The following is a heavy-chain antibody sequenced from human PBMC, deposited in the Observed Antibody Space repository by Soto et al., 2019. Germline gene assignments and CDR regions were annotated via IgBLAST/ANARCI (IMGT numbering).Heavy chain of an antibody. J-gene: IGHJ4*02. CDR2: IYYSGST. Sequence: SETLSLTCTVSGGSISSGGYFWSWVRQHPGKGLEWIGYIYYSGSTYYNPSLKSRVTISVDTSKNQFSLELRSVTAADTAVYYCAREGRTGYSFGHDYWGLGTLVTVSS. CDR1: GGSISSGGYF. V-gene: IGHV4-31*03. D-gene: IGHD5-18*01. CDR3: AREGRTGYSFGHDY.